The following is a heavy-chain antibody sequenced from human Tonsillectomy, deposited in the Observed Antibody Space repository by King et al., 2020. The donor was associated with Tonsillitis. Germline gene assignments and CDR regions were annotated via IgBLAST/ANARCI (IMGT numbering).Heavy chain of an antibody. Sequence: VQLVESGAEVKKPGSSVKVSCKVSGGPFSSYTLNWVRQAPGQGLEWMGGIIPKFGTTNYAQKFQGRVTITADESTSTGYMELSSLRFEDTAVYYCARGFYDSSGYYSGTDYWGQGSLVTGAS. CDR2: IIPKFGTT. D-gene: IGHD3-22*01. CDR1: GGPFSSYT. CDR3: ARGFYDSSGYYSGTDY. V-gene: IGHV1-69*01. J-gene: IGHJ4*02.